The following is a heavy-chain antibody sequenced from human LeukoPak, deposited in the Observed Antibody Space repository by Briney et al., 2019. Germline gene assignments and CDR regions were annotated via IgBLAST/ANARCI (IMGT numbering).Heavy chain of an antibody. CDR3: ARGTTQLLEWLLYDGMDV. D-gene: IGHD3-3*01. J-gene: IGHJ6*02. Sequence: GGPLRLSCAASGFTFSSYAMSWVRQAPGKGLEWVSVIYSGGSTYYADSVKGRFTISRDNSKNTLYLQMNSLRAEDTAVYYCARGTTQLLEWLLYDGMDVWGQGTTVTVSS. CDR2: IYSGGST. V-gene: IGHV3-66*01. CDR1: GFTFSSYA.